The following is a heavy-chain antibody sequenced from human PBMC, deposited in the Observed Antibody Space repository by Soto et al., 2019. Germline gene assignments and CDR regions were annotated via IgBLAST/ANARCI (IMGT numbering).Heavy chain of an antibody. CDR3: ARDSVPAAIRRQLFDP. D-gene: IGHD2-2*01. CDR1: GFTFSSYG. CDR2: IWYDGSNK. Sequence: QVQLVESGGGVVQPRRSLRLSCAASGFTFSSYGMHWVRQAPGKGLEWVAVIWYDGSNKYYADSVKGRFTISRDNSKNTLYLQMNSLRAEDTAVYYCARDSVPAAIRRQLFDPWGQGTLVTVSS. V-gene: IGHV3-33*01. J-gene: IGHJ5*02.